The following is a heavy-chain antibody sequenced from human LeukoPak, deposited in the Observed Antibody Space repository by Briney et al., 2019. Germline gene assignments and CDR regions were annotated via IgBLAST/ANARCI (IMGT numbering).Heavy chain of an antibody. CDR3: ARAGDFWSGYYIAFDI. CDR2: IYTSGST. J-gene: IGHJ3*02. CDR1: GGSISNYY. V-gene: IGHV4-4*07. D-gene: IGHD3-3*01. Sequence: SETLSLTCTVSGGSISNYYWSWIRQPAGKGLEWIGRIYTSGSTNYNPSLKSRVTMSVDTSKNQFSLKLSSVTAADTAVYYCARAGDFWSGYYIAFDIWGQGTMVTVSS.